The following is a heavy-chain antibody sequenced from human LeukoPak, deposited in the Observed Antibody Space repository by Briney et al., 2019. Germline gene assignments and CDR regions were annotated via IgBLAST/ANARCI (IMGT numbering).Heavy chain of an antibody. J-gene: IGHJ6*03. V-gene: IGHV4-39*01. CDR1: GSSISSSSYY. D-gene: IGHD1-26*01. CDR3: ARHGVEATPDYYYMDV. CDR2: IYYSGST. Sequence: SETLSLTCTVSGSSISSSSYYWGWIRQPPGKGLEWIGSIYYSGSTYYNPSLKSRVTISVDTSKNQFSLKLSSVTAADTAVYYCARHGVEATPDYYYMDVWGKGTTVTVSS.